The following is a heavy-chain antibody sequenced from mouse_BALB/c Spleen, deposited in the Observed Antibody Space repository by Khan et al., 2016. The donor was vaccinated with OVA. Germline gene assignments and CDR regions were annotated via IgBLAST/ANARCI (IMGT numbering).Heavy chain of an antibody. D-gene: IGHD2-14*01. Sequence: VQLQESGAELARPGASVKMSCTASGYTFTSYKIHWINQRPGQGLEWIGYINPSSGYTNYHQKFKDKATLTADKSSTTAYMQLSSLTSDVTTVEYAVRDRAYYGNDGWFAYWGQGTLVTVSA. CDR2: INPSSGYT. J-gene: IGHJ3*01. V-gene: IGHV1-4*01. CDR1: GYTFTSYK. CDR3: VRDRAYYGNDGWFAY.